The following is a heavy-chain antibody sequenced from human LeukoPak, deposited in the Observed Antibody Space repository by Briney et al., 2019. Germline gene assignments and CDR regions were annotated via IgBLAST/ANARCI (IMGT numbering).Heavy chain of an antibody. J-gene: IGHJ6*03. CDR3: AKGPTQVLRFLRDGKTYYMDV. CDR2: IWYDGKHQ. CDR1: GFTFSNYG. V-gene: IGHV3-33*06. D-gene: IGHD3-3*01. Sequence: GGALRLSCAASGFTFSNYGMHWVRQAPGRGLECVAVIWYDGKHQYYADSVKGRFNISRDNPKNMLYLQMNSLRVEDTSVYYCAKGPTQVLRFLRDGKTYYMDVWGKGTSVLVSS.